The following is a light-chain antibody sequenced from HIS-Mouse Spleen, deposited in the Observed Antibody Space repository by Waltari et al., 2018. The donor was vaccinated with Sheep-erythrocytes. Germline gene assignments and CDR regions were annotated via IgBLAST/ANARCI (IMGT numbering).Light chain of an antibody. CDR2: GAS. Sequence: EIVLPQSPGTLSLSPGEIATLPCRARQSVSSSYLAWYQQKPGQAPSLLIYGASSRATGIPDRFSGSGSGTDFTLTISRLEPEDFAVYYCQQYGSSPLTFGGGTKVEIK. V-gene: IGKV3-20*01. CDR3: QQYGSSPLT. J-gene: IGKJ4*01. CDR1: QSVSSSY.